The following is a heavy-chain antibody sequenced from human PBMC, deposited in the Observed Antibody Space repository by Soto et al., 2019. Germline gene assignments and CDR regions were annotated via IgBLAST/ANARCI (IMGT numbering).Heavy chain of an antibody. V-gene: IGHV3-48*03. CDR2: ISSSGQIV. CDR3: ARLQWEPLGRAGLDV. Sequence: EMQLVESGGGLVQPGGSLRLSCVASGFSFSSFEMNWVRQAHGKGLEWVSSISSSGQIVKYADPVMGRFIFSRDNSKKSVLLQMKSLTADDTAVYFCARLQWEPLGRAGLDVWCQGARVIVTS. J-gene: IGHJ6*02. D-gene: IGHD1-26*01. CDR1: GFSFSSFE.